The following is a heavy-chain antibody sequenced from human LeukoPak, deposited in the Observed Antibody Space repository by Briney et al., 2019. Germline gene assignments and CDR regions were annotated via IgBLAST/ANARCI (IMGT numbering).Heavy chain of an antibody. CDR2: IKQDGSEK. J-gene: IGHJ6*02. V-gene: IGHV3-7*01. CDR1: GFTFSSYW. CDR3: ARDRYCSSTSCYPDYGMDV. D-gene: IGHD2-2*01. Sequence: GGSLRLSCAASGFTFSSYWMSWVRQAPGKGLEWVANIKQDGSEKYYVDSVKGRFTISRDNAKNSLYLQMNSLRAGDTAVYYCARDRYCSSTSCYPDYGMDVWGQGTTVTVSS.